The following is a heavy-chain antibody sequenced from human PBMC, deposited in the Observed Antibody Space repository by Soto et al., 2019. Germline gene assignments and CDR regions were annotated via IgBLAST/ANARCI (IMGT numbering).Heavy chain of an antibody. V-gene: IGHV1-69*01. CDR2: IIPIFGTA. D-gene: IGHD6-6*01. Sequence: QVQLVQSGAEVKKPGSSVKVSCKASGGTFSSYAISWVRQAPGQGLEWMVGIIPIFGTATYAQKFQGRVTITADESTSTAYMELSSLRSEDTAVYYCARGIAARRNYYYGMDVWGQGTTVTVSS. CDR3: ARGIAARRNYYYGMDV. CDR1: GGTFSSYA. J-gene: IGHJ6*02.